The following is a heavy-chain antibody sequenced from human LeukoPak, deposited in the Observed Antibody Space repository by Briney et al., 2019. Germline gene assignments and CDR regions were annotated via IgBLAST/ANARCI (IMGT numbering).Heavy chain of an antibody. J-gene: IGHJ4*02. V-gene: IGHV3-13*01. CDR3: ARGIVGATMYYFDY. D-gene: IGHD1-26*01. CDR1: GFTFSSYD. Sequence: GGSLRLSCAASGFTFSSYDMHWVRQATEKGLEWVSVIGTAGDTYYPGSVKGRFTISRENAKNSLYLQMNSLRAGDTAVYYCARGIVGATMYYFDYWGQGTLVTVSS. CDR2: IGTAGDT.